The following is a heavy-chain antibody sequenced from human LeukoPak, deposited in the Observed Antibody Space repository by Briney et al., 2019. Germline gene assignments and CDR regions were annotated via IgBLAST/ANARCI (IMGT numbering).Heavy chain of an antibody. D-gene: IGHD2-15*01. CDR1: GYTFTDFS. J-gene: IGHJ5*02. CDR2: INPTGGSA. Sequence: ASVKVSCKTSGYTFTDFSIHWVRQAPGQGLEWMGIINPTGGSAGFAQKLQDRVTMTTDTSTTTAYMELRSLRSDDTAVYYCARAGAVVDNWFDPWGQGTLVTVSS. CDR3: ARAGAVVDNWFDP. V-gene: IGHV1-46*01.